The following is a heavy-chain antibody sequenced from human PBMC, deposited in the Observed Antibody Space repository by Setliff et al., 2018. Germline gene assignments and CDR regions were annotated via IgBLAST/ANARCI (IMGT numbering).Heavy chain of an antibody. CDR1: GYTFTSNW. V-gene: IGHV5-51*01. J-gene: IGHJ1*01. Sequence: PGESLKISCKASGYTFTSNWIAWVRQMPGKGLEWMGLVFPSDSDTRYSPSFRGQVTISADKSISTAYLQWGSLKASDTAMYYCARRAVTAEYFQHWGHGTLVTVSS. CDR3: ARRAVTAEYFQH. CDR2: VFPSDSDT. D-gene: IGHD4-17*01.